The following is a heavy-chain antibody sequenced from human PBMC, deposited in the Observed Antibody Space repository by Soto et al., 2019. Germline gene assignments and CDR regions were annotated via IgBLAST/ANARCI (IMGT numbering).Heavy chain of an antibody. J-gene: IGHJ2*01. CDR1: GFTFRNYG. Sequence: QVQLVESGGGVVQPGESLRISCVASGFTFRNYGMHWVRQAPGKGLEWVAVIWYDGSDKYYADSVKGRFTFSRDNPKNTLYLQMNSLRAEDTAVYYCVRDREGVKWFDLWGRGTLVTVSS. CDR3: VRDREGVKWFDL. V-gene: IGHV3-33*01. D-gene: IGHD1-26*01. CDR2: IWYDGSDK.